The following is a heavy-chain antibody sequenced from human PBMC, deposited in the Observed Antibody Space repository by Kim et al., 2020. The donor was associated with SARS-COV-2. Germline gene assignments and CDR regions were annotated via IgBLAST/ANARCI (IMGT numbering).Heavy chain of an antibody. V-gene: IGHV3-33*06. D-gene: IGHD1-1*01. CDR3: AKAGYRDPWDDAFDV. CDR1: GFTFSTYG. CDR2: IWFDGGNR. Sequence: GGSLRLSCAASGFTFSTYGMHWVRQAPGKGLEWVAVIWFDGGNRYYADSVKGRFTISRDNSKNIMYLEMSSLRAEATAVYYCAKAGYRDPWDDAFDVWGQGTVVPVSS. J-gene: IGHJ3*01.